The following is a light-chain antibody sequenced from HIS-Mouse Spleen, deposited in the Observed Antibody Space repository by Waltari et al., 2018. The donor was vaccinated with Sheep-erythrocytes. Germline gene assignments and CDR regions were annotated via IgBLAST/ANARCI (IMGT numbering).Light chain of an antibody. CDR2: DVS. Sequence: QSALTQPRAAPGSPGQAVTIPCPCTSSDVGGYNLVSWYQQHPGKAPKLMIYDVSKRPSGVPDRFSGSKSGNTASLTISGLQAEDEADYYCCSYAGSYNHVFATGTKVTVL. J-gene: IGLJ1*01. V-gene: IGLV2-11*01. CDR3: CSYAGSYNHV. CDR1: SSDVGGYNL.